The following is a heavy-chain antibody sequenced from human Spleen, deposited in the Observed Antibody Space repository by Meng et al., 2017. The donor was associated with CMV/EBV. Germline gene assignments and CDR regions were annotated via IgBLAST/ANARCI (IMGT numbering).Heavy chain of an antibody. J-gene: IGHJ6*02. CDR2: IILIFGSP. CDR3: ARDYGPTGTTGGYYYYGMDV. D-gene: IGHD1-1*01. Sequence: SVKVSCKASGGTFSSYAISWVRQAPGQGLEWIGGIILIFGSPSYAQKFQGRVTITTDESKSTASMELSSLRSDDTAVYYCARDYGPTGTTGGYYYYGMDVWGQGTTVTVSS. CDR1: GGTFSSYA. V-gene: IGHV1-69*05.